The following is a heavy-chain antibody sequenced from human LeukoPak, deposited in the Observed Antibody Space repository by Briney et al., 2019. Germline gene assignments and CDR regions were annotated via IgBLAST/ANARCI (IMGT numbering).Heavy chain of an antibody. D-gene: IGHD2-15*01. CDR1: GGSISSYY. CDR2: IYYSGST. Sequence: SETLSLTCTVSGGSISSYYWSWIRQPPGKGLEWIGYIYYSGSTNYNPSLKSRVTISVDTSKNQFSLKLRSVTAADTAVYYCARHPFAAPFDYWGQGIMVTVSS. J-gene: IGHJ4*02. CDR3: ARHPFAAPFDY. V-gene: IGHV4-59*08.